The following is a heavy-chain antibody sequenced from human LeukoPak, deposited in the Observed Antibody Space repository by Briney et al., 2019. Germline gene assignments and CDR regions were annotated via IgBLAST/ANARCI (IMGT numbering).Heavy chain of an antibody. CDR2: LNTGGNST. V-gene: IGHV3-74*01. Sequence: GGSLRLSCTASGFNFSNYWMHWVRQAPGKGLVWVSRLNTGGNSTIYADSVKGRFIISRDNARSTLYLQMNSLRADDTGVYYCTREGAYDSGTYGAGDYWGQGTLVTVSS. CDR1: GFNFSNYW. D-gene: IGHD3-10*01. J-gene: IGHJ4*02. CDR3: TREGAYDSGTYGAGDY.